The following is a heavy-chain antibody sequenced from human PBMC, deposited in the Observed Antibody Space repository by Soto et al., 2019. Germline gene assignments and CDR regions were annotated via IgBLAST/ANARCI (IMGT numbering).Heavy chain of an antibody. Sequence: SETLSLTCTVSGGSISSGDYYWSWIRQPPGKGLEWIGYIYYSGSTYYNPSLKSRVTISVDTSKNQFSLKLSSVTAADTAVYYCARESQQLVRSDGMDVWGQGTTVTVSS. J-gene: IGHJ6*02. CDR3: ARESQQLVRSDGMDV. V-gene: IGHV4-30-4*01. D-gene: IGHD6-13*01. CDR1: GGSISSGDYY. CDR2: IYYSGST.